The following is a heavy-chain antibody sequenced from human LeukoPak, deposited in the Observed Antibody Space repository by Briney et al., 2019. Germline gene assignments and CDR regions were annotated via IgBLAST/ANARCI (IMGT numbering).Heavy chain of an antibody. CDR2: ISSSSSTI. CDR1: GFTFSGYT. Sequence: PGGSLRLSCAASGFTFSGYTMNWVRQAPGKGLEWVSYISSSSSTIYYVDSVKGRFTISRDNAKNSLYLQMNSLRADDTAVYHCASGNSGWYDYWGQGTLVTV. V-gene: IGHV3-48*01. CDR3: ASGNSGWYDY. J-gene: IGHJ4*02. D-gene: IGHD6-19*01.